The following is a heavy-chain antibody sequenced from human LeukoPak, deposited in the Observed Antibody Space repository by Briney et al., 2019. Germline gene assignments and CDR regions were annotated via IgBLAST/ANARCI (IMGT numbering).Heavy chain of an antibody. CDR2: INQDGSEK. D-gene: IGHD3-10*01. V-gene: IGHV3-7*03. J-gene: IGHJ4*02. CDR3: AKGSGNGYGSGPFDY. CDR1: GFTFDTYW. Sequence: GGSLRLSCEASGFTFDTYWMIWFRQAPEKGLEWVANINQDGSEKYYVDSVKGRFTISRDNAKNLLFLQMSSLRAEDTALYYCAKGSGNGYGSGPFDYWGQGTLVTVSS.